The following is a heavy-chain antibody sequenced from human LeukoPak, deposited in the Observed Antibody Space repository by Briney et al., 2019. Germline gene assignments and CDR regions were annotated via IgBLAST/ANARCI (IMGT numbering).Heavy chain of an antibody. D-gene: IGHD6-13*01. CDR3: ARQLEGYSSSWGD. J-gene: IGHJ4*02. V-gene: IGHV5-51*01. Sequence: GESLKISCKGSGYSFTSYWIGWVRQMPGKGLEWMGIIFPDDSDTRYSPSFQGQVTISADKSISTAYLQWSSLKASDTAMYYCARQLEGYSSSWGDWGQGTLVTVSS. CDR1: GYSFTSYW. CDR2: IFPDDSDT.